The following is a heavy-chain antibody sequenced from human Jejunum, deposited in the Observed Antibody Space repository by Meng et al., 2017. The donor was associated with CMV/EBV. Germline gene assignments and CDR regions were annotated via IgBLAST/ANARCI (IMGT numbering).Heavy chain of an antibody. Sequence: CAASGFTSSSDWMHWIRQAPGKGLVWVSRINGDGSSISYADSVQGRFTISRDNAKNTLYLQLNSLRVEDTAVYHCARSHRSSYGWFDPWGQGTLVTVSS. CDR2: INGDGSSI. V-gene: IGHV3-74*01. D-gene: IGHD1-26*01. CDR1: GFTSSSDW. CDR3: ARSHRSSYGWFDP. J-gene: IGHJ5*02.